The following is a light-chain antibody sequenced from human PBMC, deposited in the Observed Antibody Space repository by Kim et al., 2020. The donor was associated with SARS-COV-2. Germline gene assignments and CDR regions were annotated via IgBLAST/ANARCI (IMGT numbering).Light chain of an antibody. J-gene: IGLJ3*02. CDR3: SSYTSSSTWV. CDR2: DVS. V-gene: IGLV2-14*04. Sequence: GQSITISCTGTNSDVGGYNYVSWYQQHPGKAPKLMIYDVSKRPSGVSNRFSGSKSGNTASLTISGLQAEDEADYYCSSYTSSSTWVFGGGTKLTVL. CDR1: NSDVGGYNY.